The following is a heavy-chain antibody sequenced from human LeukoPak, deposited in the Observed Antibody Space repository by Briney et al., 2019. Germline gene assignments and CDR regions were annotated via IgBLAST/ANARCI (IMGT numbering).Heavy chain of an antibody. CDR2: ISSSSSTI. J-gene: IGHJ4*02. CDR3: ARSYYYGSGH. Sequence: TGRSLRLSCAASGFTFSSYAMHWVRQAPGKGLEWVSYISSSSSTIYYADSVKGRFTISRDNAKNSLYLQMNSLRAEDTAVYYCARSYYYGSGHWGQGTLVTVSS. D-gene: IGHD3-10*01. CDR1: GFTFSSYA. V-gene: IGHV3-48*04.